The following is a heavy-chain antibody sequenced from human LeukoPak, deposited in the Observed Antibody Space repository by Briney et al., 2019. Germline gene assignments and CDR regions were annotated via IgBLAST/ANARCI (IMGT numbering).Heavy chain of an antibody. V-gene: IGHV4-34*01. CDR2: INHSGST. Sequence: PSETLSLTCAVYGGSFSGYYWSWIRQPPGKGLEWIGEINHSGSTNYNPSLKSRVTISVDTSKNQFSLKLSSVTAADTAVYYCARVRTMVRGGFDYRGQGTLVTVSS. CDR3: ARVRTMVRGGFDY. J-gene: IGHJ4*02. D-gene: IGHD3-10*01. CDR1: GGSFSGYY.